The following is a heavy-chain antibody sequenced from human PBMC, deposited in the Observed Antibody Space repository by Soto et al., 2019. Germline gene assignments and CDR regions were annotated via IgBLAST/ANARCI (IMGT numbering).Heavy chain of an antibody. CDR3: ARALGPEYSSSSYYYYYMDV. V-gene: IGHV3-13*01. D-gene: IGHD6-6*01. CDR2: IGTAGDT. J-gene: IGHJ6*03. Sequence: GGSLRLSCAASGFTFSSYDMHWVRQATGKGLEWVSAIGTAGDTYYPGSVKGRFTISRENAKNSLYLQMNSLRAGDTAVYYCARALGPEYSSSSYYYYYMDVWGKGTTVTVSS. CDR1: GFTFSSYD.